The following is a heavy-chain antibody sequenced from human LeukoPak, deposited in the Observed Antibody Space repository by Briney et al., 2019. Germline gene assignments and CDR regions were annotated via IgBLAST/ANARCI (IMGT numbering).Heavy chain of an antibody. J-gene: IGHJ3*02. V-gene: IGHV1-18*01. Sequence: ASVKVSCKASGYTFTSYGISWVRQAPGQGLEWMGWISAYNGNTNYAQKLQGRVTMTTDTSTSTAHMELRSLRSDDTAVYYCARDSYDFWSGYFGKDAFDIWGQGTMVTVSS. CDR2: ISAYNGNT. CDR1: GYTFTSYG. D-gene: IGHD3-3*01. CDR3: ARDSYDFWSGYFGKDAFDI.